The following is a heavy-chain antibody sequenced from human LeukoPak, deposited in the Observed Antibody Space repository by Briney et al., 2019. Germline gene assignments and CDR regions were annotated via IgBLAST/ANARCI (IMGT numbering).Heavy chain of an antibody. D-gene: IGHD3-3*01. V-gene: IGHV3-11*01. J-gene: IGHJ4*02. CDR3: ARLPARSGYYTDY. CDR2: ISSSGSTI. Sequence: GGSLRLSWAASGFTFSDYYMSWIRQAPGKGLEWVSYISSSGSTIYYADSVKGRFTISRDNAKNSLYLQMNSLRAEDTAVYYCARLPARSGYYTDYWGQGTLVTVSS. CDR1: GFTFSDYY.